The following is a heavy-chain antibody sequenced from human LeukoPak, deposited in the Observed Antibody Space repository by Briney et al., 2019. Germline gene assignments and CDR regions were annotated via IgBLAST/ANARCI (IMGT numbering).Heavy chain of an antibody. CDR1: GFAFSTYA. Sequence: GGSLRLSFAAPGFAFSTYALSWVRQAPGKGLEWVSDISGSGGSTYYADSVKGRFTISRDNSKNTLYLQLNSLRAEDTAVYYCAKVSCGGDCFGAFDIWGQGTMVTLSS. CDR2: ISGSGGST. D-gene: IGHD2-21*02. J-gene: IGHJ3*02. CDR3: AKVSCGGDCFGAFDI. V-gene: IGHV3-23*01.